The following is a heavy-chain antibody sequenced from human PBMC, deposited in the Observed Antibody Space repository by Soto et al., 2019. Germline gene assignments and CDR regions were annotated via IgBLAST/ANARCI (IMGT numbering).Heavy chain of an antibody. CDR2: INHSGST. CDR1: GGSFSGYY. Sequence: SETLSLTCAVYGGSFSGYYWSWIRQPPGKGLEWIGEINHSGSTNYNPSLKSRVTISVDTSKNQFSLKLSSVTAADTAVYYCASPTAGVTGYFSRRAFDIWGQGTMVTVSS. J-gene: IGHJ3*02. CDR3: ASPTAGVTGYFSRRAFDI. D-gene: IGHD3-9*01. V-gene: IGHV4-34*01.